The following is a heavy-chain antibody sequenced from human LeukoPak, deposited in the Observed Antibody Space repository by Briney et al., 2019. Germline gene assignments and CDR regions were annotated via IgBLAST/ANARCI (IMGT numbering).Heavy chain of an antibody. D-gene: IGHD3-9*01. CDR1: GFTFSSYS. CDR2: ISSSSSTI. V-gene: IGHV3-48*04. Sequence: GGSLRLSCAASGFTFSSYSMNWVRQAPGKGLEWVSYISSSSSTIYYADSVKGRFTISRDNAKNSLYLQMNSLRAEDTAVYYCARDRLGYFDWLPPDAIDIWGQGTMVTVSS. CDR3: ARDRLGYFDWLPPDAIDI. J-gene: IGHJ3*02.